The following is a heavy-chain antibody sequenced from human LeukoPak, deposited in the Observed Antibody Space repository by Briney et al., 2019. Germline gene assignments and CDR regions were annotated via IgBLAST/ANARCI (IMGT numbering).Heavy chain of an antibody. CDR2: IYYSGST. Sequence: PSETLSLTCTVSGGSISSYYWSWIRQPPGKGLEWIGYIYYSGSTNYNPSLKSRVTISVDTSKNQFSLKLSSVTAADTAVYYCARTRGYCSGGSCHTVAFDYWGQGTLVTVSS. CDR1: GGSISSYY. J-gene: IGHJ4*02. D-gene: IGHD2-15*01. CDR3: ARTRGYCSGGSCHTVAFDY. V-gene: IGHV4-59*01.